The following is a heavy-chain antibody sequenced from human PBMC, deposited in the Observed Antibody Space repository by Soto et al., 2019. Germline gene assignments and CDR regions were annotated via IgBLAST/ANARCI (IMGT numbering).Heavy chain of an antibody. CDR2: INPNSGGT. D-gene: IGHD5-18*01. V-gene: IGHV1-2*04. CDR1: GYTFTGYY. CDR3: ARATGYSYGYYYGMDV. J-gene: IGHJ6*02. Sequence: ASVKVSCKASGYTFTGYYMHWVRQAPGQGLEWMGWINPNSGGTNYAQKFQGWVTMTRDTSISTASMELSRLRSDDTAVYYCARATGYSYGYYYGMDVWGQGTTVTVSS.